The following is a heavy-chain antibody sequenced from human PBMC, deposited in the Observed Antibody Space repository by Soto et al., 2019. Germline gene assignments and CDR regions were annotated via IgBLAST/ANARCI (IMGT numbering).Heavy chain of an antibody. Sequence: QPGGSLRLSCAASGFTFSSYAMSWVRQAPGKGLEWVSAISGSGGSTYYADPVKGRFTISRDNSKNTLYLQMNSLRAEDTAVYYCAKEIAPSGYYDSSGAFDYWGQGTLVTVSS. CDR1: GFTFSSYA. CDR2: ISGSGGST. J-gene: IGHJ4*02. CDR3: AKEIAPSGYYDSSGAFDY. V-gene: IGHV3-23*01. D-gene: IGHD3-22*01.